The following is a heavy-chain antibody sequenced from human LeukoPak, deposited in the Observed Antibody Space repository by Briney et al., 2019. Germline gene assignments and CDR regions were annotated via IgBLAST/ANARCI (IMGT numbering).Heavy chain of an antibody. CDR3: ARSHYYDSSGYYYFDY. D-gene: IGHD3-22*01. CDR2: IYPGDSDT. Sequence: GESLKFSCKGSGYSFTSYWIGWVRQVPGKGLEWMGIIYPGDSDTRYSPSFQAQVTISADKAISTAYLQWSSLKASDTAMYYCARSHYYDSSGYYYFDYWGQGTLVTVSS. CDR1: GYSFTSYW. V-gene: IGHV5-51*01. J-gene: IGHJ4*02.